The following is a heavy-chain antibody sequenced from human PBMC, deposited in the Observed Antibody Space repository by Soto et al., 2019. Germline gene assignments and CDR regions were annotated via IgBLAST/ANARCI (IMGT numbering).Heavy chain of an antibody. Sequence: SETLSLTCTVSGGSISSYYWSWIRQPPGKGLEWIGYIYYSGSTNYNPSLKSRVTISVDTSKNQFSLKLSSVTAADTAVYYCATASCSSTSCYAPNYYYYYMDVWGKGTTVTVSS. J-gene: IGHJ6*03. CDR3: ATASCSSTSCYAPNYYYYYMDV. D-gene: IGHD2-2*01. CDR1: GGSISSYY. CDR2: IYYSGST. V-gene: IGHV4-59*01.